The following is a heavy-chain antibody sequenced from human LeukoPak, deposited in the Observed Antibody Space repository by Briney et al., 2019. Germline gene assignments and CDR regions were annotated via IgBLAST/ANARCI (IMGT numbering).Heavy chain of an antibody. CDR1: GYTFTSYG. D-gene: IGHD5-12*01. CDR3: ARVVGGYSGYDRD. J-gene: IGHJ4*02. CDR2: ISAYNGNT. Sequence: ASVKVSCKASGYTFTSYGISWVRQAPGQGLEWMGWISAYNGNTNYAQKLQGRVTMTRDTSTSTVYMELSSLRSEDTAVYYCARVVGGYSGYDRDWGQGTLVTVSS. V-gene: IGHV1-18*01.